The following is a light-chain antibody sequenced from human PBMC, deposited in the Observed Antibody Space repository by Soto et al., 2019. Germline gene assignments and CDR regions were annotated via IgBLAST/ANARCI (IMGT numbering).Light chain of an antibody. Sequence: EIVLTQAPATLSLSPGERATLSCRASQSIGNYIAWYQQKPGQAPRLLVYDVFNRATGIPARFSGSGSGTDFTLTISSLEPEDFAVYDCLQRAAWPWTFGQGTKVEVK. CDR1: QSIGNY. V-gene: IGKV3-11*01. CDR3: LQRAAWPWT. CDR2: DVF. J-gene: IGKJ1*01.